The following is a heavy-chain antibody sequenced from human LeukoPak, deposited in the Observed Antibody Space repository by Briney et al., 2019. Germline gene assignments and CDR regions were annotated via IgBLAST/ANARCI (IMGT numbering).Heavy chain of an antibody. CDR3: ATLPHHSGFDY. CDR2: ISSSSSYI. Sequence: PGGSLRLSCAASGFTFDDYGMSWVRQAPGKGLDWVSSISSSSSYIYYADSVKGRFTISRDNAKNSLYLQMNSLRAEDTAVYYCATLPHHSGFDYWGQGTLVTVSS. CDR1: GFTFDDYG. D-gene: IGHD3-10*01. J-gene: IGHJ4*02. V-gene: IGHV3-21*01.